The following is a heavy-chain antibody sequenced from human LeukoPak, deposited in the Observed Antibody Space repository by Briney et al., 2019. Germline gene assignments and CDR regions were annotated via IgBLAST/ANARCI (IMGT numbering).Heavy chain of an antibody. CDR2: ISSSGSTI. J-gene: IGHJ3*02. D-gene: IGHD6-13*01. CDR3: ASYSSWYDRAAFDI. V-gene: IGHV3-48*03. Sequence: GGSLRLSCAASGFTFSSYEMNWVRRAPGKGLEWVSYISSSGSTIYYADSVKGRFTISRDNAKNSLYLQMNSLRAEDTAVYYCASYSSWYDRAAFDIWGQGTMVTVSS. CDR1: GFTFSSYE.